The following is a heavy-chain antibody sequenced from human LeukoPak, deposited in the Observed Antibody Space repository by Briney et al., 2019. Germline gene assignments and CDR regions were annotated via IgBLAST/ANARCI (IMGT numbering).Heavy chain of an antibody. CDR3: AGYDSSGKYFDY. D-gene: IGHD3-22*01. J-gene: IGHJ4*02. Sequence: PGGSLRLSCAASGFTFSDYYMSWIGQAPGKGLEWVSYISSSGSTIYYADSVKGRFTISRDNAKNSLYLQMNSLRAEDTAVYYCAGYDSSGKYFDYWGQGTLVTVSS. CDR1: GFTFSDYY. V-gene: IGHV3-11*04. CDR2: ISSSGSTI.